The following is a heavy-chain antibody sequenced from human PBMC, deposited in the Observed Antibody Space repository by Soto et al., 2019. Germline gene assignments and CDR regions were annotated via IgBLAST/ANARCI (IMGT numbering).Heavy chain of an antibody. CDR1: GYSLSHPRMG. J-gene: IGHJ6*02. V-gene: IGHV2-26*01. CDR2: ISAHDEK. Sequence: QVTLKESGPVLVKPTETLTLTCTVSGYSLSHPRMGVSWIRQPPGKALEWLAHISAHDEKSYSTSLMTRLTISQDTSKSQVGGGGGEVGPVDTATYYCARVLYYGMEVWGQGTTVTVSS. CDR3: ARVLYYGMEV.